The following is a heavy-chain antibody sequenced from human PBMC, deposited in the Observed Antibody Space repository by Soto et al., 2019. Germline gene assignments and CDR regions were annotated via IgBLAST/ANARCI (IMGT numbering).Heavy chain of an antibody. CDR1: GFSLSTSGVD. CDR3: AHRRDYGVFAY. J-gene: IGHJ4*02. V-gene: IGHV2-5*02. D-gene: IGHD3-10*01. CDR2: IYGDDTK. Sequence: GSGPTLVNPTQTLTLTCTCSGFSLSTSGVDMGWIRQPPGKALEWLAVIYGDDTKRYSPSLKSRLTITKDTSKNQVVLTVTNMDPLDTATYYCAHRRDYGVFAYWGQGKLVTVSS.